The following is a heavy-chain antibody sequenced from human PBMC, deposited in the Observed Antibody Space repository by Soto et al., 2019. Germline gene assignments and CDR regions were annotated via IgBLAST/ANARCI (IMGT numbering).Heavy chain of an antibody. D-gene: IGHD1-26*01. V-gene: IGHV4-59*01. J-gene: IGHJ4*02. Sequence: PSETLSLTCTVSGGSISSYRWSWIRQPPGKGLEYIGYICYSGSTSYSPSLKSRVTISVDTSKNQFSLKLNSVTAADTAVYYCARQSGSYDRYYFDYWGQGTLVTVSS. CDR3: ARQSGSYDRYYFDY. CDR2: ICYSGST. CDR1: GGSISSYR.